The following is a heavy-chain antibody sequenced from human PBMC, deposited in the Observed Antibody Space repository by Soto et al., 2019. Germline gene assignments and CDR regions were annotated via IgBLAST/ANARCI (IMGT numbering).Heavy chain of an antibody. V-gene: IGHV1-69*13. D-gene: IGHD5-12*01. J-gene: IGHJ6*02. CDR2: IIPIFGTA. CDR1: GGTFSSYA. Sequence: SVKVSCKASGGTFSSYAISWVRQAPGQGLEWMGGIIPIFGTANYAQKFQGRVTITADESTSTAYMELSSLRSEDTAVYYCARGDIVATIDYYYHGMDVWGQGTTVTVSS. CDR3: ARGDIVATIDYYYHGMDV.